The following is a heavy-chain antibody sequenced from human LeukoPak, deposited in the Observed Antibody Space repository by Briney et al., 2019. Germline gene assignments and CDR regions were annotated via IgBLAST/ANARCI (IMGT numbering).Heavy chain of an antibody. V-gene: IGHV3-53*01. J-gene: IGHJ4*02. D-gene: IGHD6-6*01. CDR3: ARGGRSSELV. Sequence: GGSLRLSCAASGFIVSSVYMSWVRQSPGKGLECVSIIYSTGDTYYADSVKGRFTISRDVSKNTVYLHMNSLRAEDTAVYYCARGGRSSELVWGQGTRVTVSS. CDR1: GFIVSSVY. CDR2: IYSTGDT.